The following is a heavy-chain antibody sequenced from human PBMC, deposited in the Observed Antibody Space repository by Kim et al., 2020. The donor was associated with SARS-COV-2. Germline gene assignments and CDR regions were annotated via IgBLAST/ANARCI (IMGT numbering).Heavy chain of an antibody. CDR1: GYTFTGYY. Sequence: ASVKVSCKASGYTFTGYYMHWVRQAPGQGLEWMGRINPNSGGTNYAQKFQGRVTMTRDTSISTAYMELSRLRSDDTAVYYCARAVYSSSWYSRWFDPWGQGTRVTVSS. CDR2: INPNSGGT. J-gene: IGHJ5*02. CDR3: ARAVYSSSWYSRWFDP. D-gene: IGHD6-13*01. V-gene: IGHV1-2*06.